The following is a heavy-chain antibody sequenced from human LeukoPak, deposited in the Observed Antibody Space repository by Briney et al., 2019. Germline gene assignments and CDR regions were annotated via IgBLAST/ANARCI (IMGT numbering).Heavy chain of an antibody. CDR1: GGSISSYY. V-gene: IGHV4-34*01. D-gene: IGHD6-13*01. J-gene: IGHJ6*02. CDR3: ARGKRIAATRYYYYGMDV. CDR2: INHSGST. Sequence: SETLSLTCIVSGGSISSYYWSWIRQPPGKGPEWIGEINHSGSTNYNPSLKSRVTISVDTSKNQFSLKLSSVTAADTAVYYCARGKRIAATRYYYYGMDVWGQGTTVTVSS.